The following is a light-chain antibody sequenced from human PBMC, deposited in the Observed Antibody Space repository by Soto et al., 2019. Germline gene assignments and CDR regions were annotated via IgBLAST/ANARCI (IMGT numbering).Light chain of an antibody. V-gene: IGLV2-23*02. CDR3: RSYAGTSTLYV. J-gene: IGLJ1*01. Sequence: QSALTQPASVSGSPGQSITISCTGTSSDVGSYNPVSWYQQHPGKAPKLMIYEVSKRPSGVSNRFSGSKSGNTASLTISGLQAEDEADYYCRSYAGTSTLYVFVTGPKVTVL. CDR1: SSDVGSYNP. CDR2: EVS.